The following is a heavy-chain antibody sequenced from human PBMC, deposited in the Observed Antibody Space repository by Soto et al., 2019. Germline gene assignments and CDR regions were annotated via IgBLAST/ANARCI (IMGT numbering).Heavy chain of an antibody. J-gene: IGHJ5*02. V-gene: IGHV4-34*01. CDR2: INHSGNT. Sequence: SETLSLTCAVYRASLSDNYCNCLRQPPGKGLEWIGEINHSGNTNYNPSLRSRVTISIDTSKNQLSMNLRSVSAADTAVHYCARSRGEFEAWGQESPVTVSS. CDR1: RASLSDNY. CDR3: ARSRGEFEA. D-gene: IGHD2-21*01.